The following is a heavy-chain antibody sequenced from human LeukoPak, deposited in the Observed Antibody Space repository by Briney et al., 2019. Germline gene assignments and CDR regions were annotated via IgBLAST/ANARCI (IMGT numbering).Heavy chain of an antibody. CDR1: GYTFTDYY. D-gene: IGHD1-1*01. CDR3: ARAEVRYWNQGGKNWFDP. CDR2: INPNSGDT. J-gene: IGHJ5*02. V-gene: IGHV1-2*02. Sequence: ASVKASCKASGYTFTDYYMRWVRQTPGQGLEWMGWINPNSGDTNYAQKFQGRVTMTRDTSISTAYMELSRLRSDDTAVYYCARAEVRYWNQGGKNWFDPWGQGTLVTVSS.